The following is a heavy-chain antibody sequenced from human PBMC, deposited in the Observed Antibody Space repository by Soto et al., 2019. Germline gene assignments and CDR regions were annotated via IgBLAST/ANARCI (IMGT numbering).Heavy chain of an antibody. D-gene: IGHD3-10*01. Sequence: ASVTVSCKASAYTFTSDGISWARQAPGQGLERMGCISAYNGNTNYTQKLQGRVTMTTDTSTSTAYMELRSVRSDDTAGYYCARDVSKGSYQHWGQGTLVTVSS. CDR1: AYTFTSDG. J-gene: IGHJ1*01. CDR3: ARDVSKGSYQH. CDR2: ISAYNGNT. V-gene: IGHV1-18*04.